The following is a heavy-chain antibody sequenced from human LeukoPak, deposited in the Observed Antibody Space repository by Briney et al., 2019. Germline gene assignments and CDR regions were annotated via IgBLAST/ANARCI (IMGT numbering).Heavy chain of an antibody. CDR3: AKQAQGSLNVGSYYFDY. J-gene: IGHJ4*02. V-gene: IGHV3-30*18. CDR1: GFTFSSYA. CDR2: ISYDGSNK. D-gene: IGHD1-26*01. Sequence: GGSLRLSCAASGFTFSSYAMSWVRQAPGKGLEWVAVISYDGSNKYYADSVKGRFTISRDNSKNTLYLQMNSLRAEDTAVYYCAKQAQGSLNVGSYYFDYWGQGTLVTVSS.